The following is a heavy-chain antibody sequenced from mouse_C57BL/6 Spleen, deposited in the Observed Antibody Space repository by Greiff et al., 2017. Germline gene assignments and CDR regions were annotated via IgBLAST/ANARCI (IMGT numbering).Heavy chain of an antibody. V-gene: IGHV1-64*01. CDR2: IHPNSGST. D-gene: IGHD1-1*01. Sequence: VQLQQPGAELVKPGASVKLSCKASGYTFTSYWMHWVKQRPGQGLEWIGMIHPNSGSTNYNEKFKSKATLTVDKSSSTAYMQLSSLTSEDSAVYYCARSHYYGSSFVDYWGQGTTLTVSS. J-gene: IGHJ2*01. CDR1: GYTFTSYW. CDR3: ARSHYYGSSFVDY.